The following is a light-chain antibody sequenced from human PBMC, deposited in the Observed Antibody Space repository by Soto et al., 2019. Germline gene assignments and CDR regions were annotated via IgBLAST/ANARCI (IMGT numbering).Light chain of an antibody. V-gene: IGLV1-44*01. CDR1: RSNIGANS. CDR2: SHS. Sequence: VLTQPPPASVTPGQRGAFSSSGKRSNIGANSVNWYQHLPGTAPKLLMYSHSQLPSAVPDRFSCSTSGTSAPLAISWLQYDDEGDYYCAAWDDTMTAYVFGTGTKVTVL. J-gene: IGLJ1*01. CDR3: AAWDDTMTAYV.